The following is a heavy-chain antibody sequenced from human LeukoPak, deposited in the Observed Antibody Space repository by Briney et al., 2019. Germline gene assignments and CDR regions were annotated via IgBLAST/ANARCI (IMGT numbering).Heavy chain of an antibody. CDR1: GFTFSSYA. J-gene: IGHJ4*02. D-gene: IGHD3-22*01. Sequence: GGSLRLSCAASGFTFSSYAMHWVRQAPGKGLEWVAVISYDGSNKYYADSVKGRFTISRDNSKNTLYLQMNSLRAEDTAVNYCARDKIGTMIVVVMYYFDYWGQGTLVTVSS. CDR3: ARDKIGTMIVVVMYYFDY. V-gene: IGHV3-30-3*01. CDR2: ISYDGSNK.